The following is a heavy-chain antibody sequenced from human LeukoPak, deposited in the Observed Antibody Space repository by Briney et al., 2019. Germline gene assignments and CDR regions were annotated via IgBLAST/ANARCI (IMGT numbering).Heavy chain of an antibody. J-gene: IGHJ2*01. Sequence: SETLSLTCTVSGGSISNSRYYWGWIRQPPGKGLEWIGSIYYSGSTYYNPSLKSRVTISVDTSKNQFSLKLSSVTAADTAVYYCARIPYGSGVIRDLWGRGTLVTVSS. D-gene: IGHD3-10*01. CDR1: GGSISNSRYY. CDR2: IYYSGST. V-gene: IGHV4-39*07. CDR3: ARIPYGSGVIRDL.